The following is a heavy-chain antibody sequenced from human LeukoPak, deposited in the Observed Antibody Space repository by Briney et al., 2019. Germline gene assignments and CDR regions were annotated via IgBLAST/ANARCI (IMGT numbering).Heavy chain of an antibody. Sequence: GGSLRLSCAASGFTVSSNYMSLVRQAPGKGLEWVSVIYSGGSTYYADSVKGRFTISRDNSKNTLYLQMNSLRAEDTAVYYCAREAYDFWSGWRYGMDVWGQGTTVTVSS. CDR1: GFTVSSNY. CDR2: IYSGGST. J-gene: IGHJ6*02. V-gene: IGHV3-53*01. D-gene: IGHD3-3*01. CDR3: AREAYDFWSGWRYGMDV.